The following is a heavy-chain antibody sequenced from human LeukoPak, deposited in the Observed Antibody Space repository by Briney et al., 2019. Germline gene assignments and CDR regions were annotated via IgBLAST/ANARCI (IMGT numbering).Heavy chain of an antibody. V-gene: IGHV1-8*03. J-gene: IGHJ3*02. CDR3: ARATSSGWLDAFDI. D-gene: IGHD6-19*01. CDR1: GYTFSDYY. CDR2: MNPNSGNT. Sequence: ASVKVSCKTSGYTFSDYYIHWIRQATGQGLEWMGWMNPNSGNTGYAQKFQGRVTITRNTSISTAYMELSSLRSEDTAVYYCARATSSGWLDAFDIWGQGTMVTVSS.